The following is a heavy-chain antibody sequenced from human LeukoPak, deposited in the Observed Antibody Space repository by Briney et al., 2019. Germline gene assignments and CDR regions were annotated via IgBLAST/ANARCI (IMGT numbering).Heavy chain of an antibody. CDR2: IRSKAYGGTT. J-gene: IGHJ4*02. CDR3: TTLEAVAGTY. Sequence: GGSLRLSCADSGLTFSTYAMSWFRQAPGKGLEWVGFIRSKAYGGTTEYAASVKGRFTISRDDSKSIAYLQMNSLKTEDTAVYYCTTLEAVAGTYWGQGTLVTVSS. V-gene: IGHV3-49*03. CDR1: GLTFSTYA. D-gene: IGHD6-19*01.